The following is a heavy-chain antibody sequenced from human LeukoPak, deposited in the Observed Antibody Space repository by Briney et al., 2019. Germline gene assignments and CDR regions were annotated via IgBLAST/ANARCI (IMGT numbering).Heavy chain of an antibody. CDR1: GYTFTSYG. CDR3: ARVGYSSGWYESGWFDP. J-gene: IGHJ5*02. CDR2: TSAYNGNT. Sequence: ASVKVSCKASGYTFTSYGISWVRQAPGQGLEWMGWTSAYNGNTNYAQKLQGRVTMTTDTSTSTAYMELRSLRSDDTAVYYCARVGYSSGWYESGWFDPWGQGTLVTVSS. D-gene: IGHD6-19*01. V-gene: IGHV1-18*01.